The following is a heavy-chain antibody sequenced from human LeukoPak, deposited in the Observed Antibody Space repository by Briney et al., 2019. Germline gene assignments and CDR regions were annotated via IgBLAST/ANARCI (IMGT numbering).Heavy chain of an antibody. V-gene: IGHV1-46*01. J-gene: IGHJ6*02. CDR3: ARDPPSVPPSSALLQWLDPYGMDV. Sequence: ASVKVSCKAPGYTSTSYYMHWVRQAPGQGLEWMGIINPSGGSTSYAQKFQGRVTMTRDTSTSTVYMELSSLRSEDTAVYYCARDPPSVPPSSALLQWLDPYGMDVWGQGTTVTVSS. CDR2: INPSGGST. D-gene: IGHD6-19*01. CDR1: GYTSTSYY.